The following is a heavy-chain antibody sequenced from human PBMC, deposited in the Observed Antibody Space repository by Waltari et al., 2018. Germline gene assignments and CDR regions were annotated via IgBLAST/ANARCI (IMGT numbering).Heavy chain of an antibody. J-gene: IGHJ4*02. CDR3: ARASRRGYYYDSSGYFQEHYFDY. D-gene: IGHD3-22*01. V-gene: IGHV1-3*03. Sequence: QVHLVQSGAEVKKPGASVKVSCKASGYTFTNHAIHWVRQAPGHRREWMGWINVDNGNTIYSQELHGRVTITRDTSATTVNMELSSLRSDDMAVYYCARASRRGYYYDSSGYFQEHYFDYWGQGALVTVSS. CDR1: GYTFTNHA. CDR2: INVDNGNT.